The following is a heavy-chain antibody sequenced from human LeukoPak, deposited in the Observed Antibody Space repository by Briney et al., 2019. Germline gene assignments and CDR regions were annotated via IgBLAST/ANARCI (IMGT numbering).Heavy chain of an antibody. CDR1: GYTFTSYG. D-gene: IGHD5-18*01. CDR3: ARVDDPIIQLWPHVVTAQGDFDY. J-gene: IGHJ4*02. CDR2: ISAYNGNT. Sequence: GASVKVSCKASGYTFTSYGISWVRQAPGQGLEWMGWISAYNGNTNYAQKLQGRVTMTTDTSTSTAYMELRSLRSDDTAVYYCARVDDPIIQLWPHVVTAQGDFDYWGQGTLVTVSS. V-gene: IGHV1-18*01.